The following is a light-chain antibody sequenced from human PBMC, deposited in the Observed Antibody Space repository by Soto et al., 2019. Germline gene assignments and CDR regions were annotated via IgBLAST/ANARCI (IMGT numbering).Light chain of an antibody. CDR3: QKYNSAPFT. J-gene: IGKJ3*01. CDR1: QDIGSY. V-gene: IGKV1-27*01. Sequence: DIQMTQSPSSLSASVGDRVTITCRASQDIGSYLAWYQQKPGRVPNLLIYGTSTLESGVPSRFSGSGSGTDFTRTISSLEPGDGATYYCQKYNSAPFTFGPGTKVD. CDR2: GTS.